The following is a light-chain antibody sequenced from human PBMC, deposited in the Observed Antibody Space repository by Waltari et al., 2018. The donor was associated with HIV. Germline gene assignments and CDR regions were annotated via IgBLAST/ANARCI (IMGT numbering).Light chain of an antibody. CDR2: GNS. Sequence: QSVLTQPPSVSGAPGQRVTISCTGRSSHIGAGYAVHWYQQLPGTAPKLLIYGNSNRPSGVPDRFSGSKSGTSASLAITGLQAEDEADYYCQSYDTSLSTWVFGGGTKLTVL. CDR3: QSYDTSLSTWV. V-gene: IGLV1-40*01. CDR1: SSHIGAGYA. J-gene: IGLJ3*02.